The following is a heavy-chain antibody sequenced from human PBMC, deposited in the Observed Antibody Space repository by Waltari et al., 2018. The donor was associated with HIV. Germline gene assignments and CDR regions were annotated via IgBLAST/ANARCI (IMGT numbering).Heavy chain of an antibody. CDR3: ARDPKGGSQGAFDI. J-gene: IGHJ3*02. Sequence: QVQLQESGPGLVQPSQTLSLTCPVPGRSISSGSSYWSLFLQPAGKGREWIGRIYTSGSTNYNPSLKSRVTISVDTSKNQFSLKLSSVTAADTAVYYCARDPKGGSQGAFDIWGQGTMVTVSS. CDR2: IYTSGST. D-gene: IGHD1-26*01. V-gene: IGHV4-61*02. CDR1: GRSISSGSSY.